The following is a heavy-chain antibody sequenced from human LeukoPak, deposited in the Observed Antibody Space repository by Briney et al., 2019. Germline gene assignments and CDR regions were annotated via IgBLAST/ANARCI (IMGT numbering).Heavy chain of an antibody. J-gene: IGHJ4*02. D-gene: IGHD3-16*02. CDR3: AKEDFYVWGSYRLLDY. CDR1: GFTFKNYA. V-gene: IGHV3-23*01. CDR2: IGGNSGST. Sequence: PGGSLRLSCAASGFTFKNYAMSWVRQAPGRGLEWVSGIGGNSGSTYYADSVKGRFTISRDNSKDTLYLQMNSLRAEDTAVYYCAKEDFYVWGSYRLLDYWGQGTLVTVSS.